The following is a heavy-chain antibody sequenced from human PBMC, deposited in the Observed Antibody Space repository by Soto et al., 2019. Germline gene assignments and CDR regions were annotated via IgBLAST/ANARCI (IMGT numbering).Heavy chain of an antibody. CDR1: GGSLSSVAYS. CDR3: ARLLGATETCGY. J-gene: IGHJ4*02. D-gene: IGHD5-12*01. V-gene: IGHV4-61*08. CDR2: IYYAGST. Sequence: PSDTLYPTXAVHGGSLSSVAYSWSWLRQPPGRGLEWIGFIYYAGSTKYNPSLSRRVTISVDTSKNQFSLTVTSVTAADTAVYCCARLLGATETCGYGGQGTLVTVSS.